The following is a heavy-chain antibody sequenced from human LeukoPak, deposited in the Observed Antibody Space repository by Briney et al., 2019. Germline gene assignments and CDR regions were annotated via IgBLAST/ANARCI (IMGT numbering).Heavy chain of an antibody. D-gene: IGHD4-17*01. CDR2: ISSSSSYT. J-gene: IGHJ4*02. V-gene: IGHV3-11*05. CDR1: GFTFSDYY. Sequence: GGSLRLSCAASGFTFSDYYMSWIRQAPGKGLEWVSYISSSSSYTNYAHPVKGRLTISRDNAKNSLYLQMNSLRAEDTAGYYCARDSKEVYGDYCDYWGQGTLVTVSS. CDR3: ARDSKEVYGDYCDY.